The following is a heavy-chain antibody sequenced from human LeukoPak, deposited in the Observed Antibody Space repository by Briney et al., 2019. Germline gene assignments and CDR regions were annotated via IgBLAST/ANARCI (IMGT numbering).Heavy chain of an antibody. CDR2: IKQDGGAK. J-gene: IGHJ4*02. CDR3: ARERVTTTSFDY. CDR1: GFTFTNYW. V-gene: IGHV3-7*01. D-gene: IGHD2/OR15-2a*01. Sequence: GGSLRLSCAASGFTFTNYWMNWLRQAPGKGLEWVANIKQDGGAKNYVDSVEGRFTISRDNAKNSLYLQMNNLRVEDTAVYYCARERVTTTSFDYWGQGVLVTVSS.